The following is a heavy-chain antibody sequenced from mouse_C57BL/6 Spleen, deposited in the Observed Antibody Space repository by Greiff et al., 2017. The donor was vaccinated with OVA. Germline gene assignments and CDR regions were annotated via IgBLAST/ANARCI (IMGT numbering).Heavy chain of an antibody. J-gene: IGHJ2*01. CDR3: AREKDSSGYVFYYFDY. D-gene: IGHD3-2*02. V-gene: IGHV1-53*01. Sequence: QVQLKESGTELVKPGASVKLSCKASGYTFTSYWMHWVKQRPGQGLEWIGNINPSNGGTNYNEKFKSKATLTVDKSSSTAYMQLSSLTSEDSAVYYCAREKDSSGYVFYYFDYWGQGTTLTVSS. CDR2: INPSNGGT. CDR1: GYTFTSYW.